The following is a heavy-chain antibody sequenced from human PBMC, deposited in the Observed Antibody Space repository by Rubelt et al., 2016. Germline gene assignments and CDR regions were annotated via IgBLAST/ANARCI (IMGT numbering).Heavy chain of an antibody. CDR1: GYTFTSYA. D-gene: IGHD6-13*01. J-gene: IGHJ4*02. V-gene: IGHV1-2*02. Sequence: QVQLVQSGAEVKKPGSSVKVSCKASGYTFTSYAMNWVRQAPGQGLEWMGWINPNSGGTSLVQRFQGRVTMTRDTSISTAYMELSRLRSDDTAVYYCARDRIAAVCDYWGQGTLVTVSS. CDR3: ARDRIAAVCDY. CDR2: INPNSGGT.